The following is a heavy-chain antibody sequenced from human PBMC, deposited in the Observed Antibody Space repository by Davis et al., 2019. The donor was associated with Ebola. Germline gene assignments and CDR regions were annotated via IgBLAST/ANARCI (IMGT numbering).Heavy chain of an antibody. Sequence: ASVKVSCKASGYTFTSFGISWVRQAPGQGLEWMGWISAYNGNTNYAQKLRGRVTMTTDTSTSTAYMELRSLRSDDTAVYYCARDVVGASCGYWGQGTLVTVSS. V-gene: IGHV1-18*01. CDR1: GYTFTSFG. CDR3: ARDVVGASCGY. J-gene: IGHJ4*02. CDR2: ISAYNGNT. D-gene: IGHD1-26*01.